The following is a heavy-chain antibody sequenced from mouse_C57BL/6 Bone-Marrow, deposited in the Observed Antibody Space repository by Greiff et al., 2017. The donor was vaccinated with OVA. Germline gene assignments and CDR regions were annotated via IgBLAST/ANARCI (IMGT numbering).Heavy chain of an antibody. V-gene: IGHV14-4*01. CDR3: TIGDGYYED. J-gene: IGHJ2*01. D-gene: IGHD2-3*01. Sequence: EVKLVESGAELVRPGASVKLSCTASGFNIKDDYMHWVKQRPEQGLEWIGWIDPENGDTEYASKFQGKATITADTSSNTAYLQLSSLTSEDTAVYYCTIGDGYYEDWGQGTTLTVSS. CDR1: GFNIKDDY. CDR2: IDPENGDT.